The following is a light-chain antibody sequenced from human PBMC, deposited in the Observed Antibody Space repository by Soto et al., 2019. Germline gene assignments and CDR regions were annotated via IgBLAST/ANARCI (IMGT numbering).Light chain of an antibody. CDR2: AAS. Sequence: DIQMTQSPSSLSASVGDRVTITCRASQGIGSDLGWYQQKPGKAPKRLIYAASSLQSGVPSRFSGNGSGTEFTHTISSLQPEDFATYYCLQHNSYPPPFGGGTKVEIK. V-gene: IGKV1-17*01. CDR3: LQHNSYPPP. CDR1: QGIGSD. J-gene: IGKJ4*02.